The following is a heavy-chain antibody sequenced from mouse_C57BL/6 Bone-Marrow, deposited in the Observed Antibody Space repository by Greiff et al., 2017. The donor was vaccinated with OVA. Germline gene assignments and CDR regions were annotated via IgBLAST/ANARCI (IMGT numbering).Heavy chain of an antibody. Sequence: EVMLVESGGGLVKPGGSLKLSCAASGFTFSSYAMSWVRQTPEKRLEWVATISAGGSYTYYPDNVKGRFTISRDNAKNNLYLQMSHLKSEDTAMYYCARALCGSSPSYWYFDVWGTGTTVTVSS. V-gene: IGHV5-4*03. CDR1: GFTFSSYA. CDR3: ARALCGSSPSYWYFDV. CDR2: ISAGGSYT. J-gene: IGHJ1*03. D-gene: IGHD1-1*01.